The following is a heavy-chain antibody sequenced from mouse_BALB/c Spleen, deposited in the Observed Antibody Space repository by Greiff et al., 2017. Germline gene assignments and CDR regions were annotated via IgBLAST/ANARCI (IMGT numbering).Heavy chain of an antibody. J-gene: IGHJ2*01. CDR3: TREGKLGGYFDY. V-gene: IGHV5-6-4*01. CDR2: ISSGGSYT. D-gene: IGHD4-1*01. CDR1: GFTFSSYT. Sequence: EVMLVESGGGLVKPGGSLKLSCAASGFTFSSYTMSWVRQTPEKRLEWVATISSGGSYTYYPDSVKGRFTISRDNAKNTLYLQMSSLKSEDTAMYYCTREGKLGGYFDYWGQGTTLTVSS.